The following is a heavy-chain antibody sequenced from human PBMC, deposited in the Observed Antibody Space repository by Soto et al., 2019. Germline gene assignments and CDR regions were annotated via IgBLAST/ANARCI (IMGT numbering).Heavy chain of an antibody. CDR2: IYFSGIA. D-gene: IGHD1-1*01. Sequence: SETLSLTCSVSGGSISSAGYYWSWIRQSPGKGLEGIGYIYFSGIAYYNPSLKSRVTISVDTSKNHFSLKVTSMTAADTAVYFCARDHWRTGPEAAFDIWGQGTSVPVSS. CDR1: GGSISSAGYY. J-gene: IGHJ3*02. V-gene: IGHV4-31*03. CDR3: ARDHWRTGPEAAFDI.